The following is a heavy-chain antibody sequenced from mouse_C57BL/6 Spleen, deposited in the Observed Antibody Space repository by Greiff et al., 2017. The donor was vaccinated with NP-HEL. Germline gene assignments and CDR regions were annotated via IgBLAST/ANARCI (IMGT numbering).Heavy chain of an antibody. V-gene: IGHV1-42*01. CDR3: ARKDGNYYAMDY. Sequence: EVKLVESGPELVKPGASVKISCKASGYSFTGYYMNWVKQSPEKSLEWIGEINPSTGGTTYNQKFKAKATLTVDKSSSTAYMQLKSLTSEDSAVYYCARKDGNYYAMDYWGQGTSVTVSS. CDR2: INPSTGGT. J-gene: IGHJ4*01. CDR1: GYSFTGYY.